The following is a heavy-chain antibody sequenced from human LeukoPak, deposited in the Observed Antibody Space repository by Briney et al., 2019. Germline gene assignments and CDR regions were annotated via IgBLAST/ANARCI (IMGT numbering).Heavy chain of an antibody. V-gene: IGHV3-30-3*01. J-gene: IGHJ4*02. CDR3: ARVVGYFDWLPFDY. CDR1: GFTFSSYA. D-gene: IGHD3-9*01. Sequence: PGGSLRLSCAASGFTFSSYAMHWVRQAPGKGLEWVALISYDGSNKYYADSVKGRFTISRDNSKNTLYLQMNSLRAEDTAVYYCARVVGYFDWLPFDYWGQGTLVTVSS. CDR2: ISYDGSNK.